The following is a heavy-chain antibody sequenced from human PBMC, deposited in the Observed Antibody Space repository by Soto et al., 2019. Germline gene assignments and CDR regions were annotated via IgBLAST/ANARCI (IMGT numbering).Heavy chain of an antibody. V-gene: IGHV3-30*18. Sequence: QVQLVESGGGVVQPGTSLRLSCAPSGFNFSSYGMHWVRQAPGKGLEWVAVISYDGSNKYYADSVKGRFTISRDNSENTLYLQMNSLRVEDTAVYYCAKDRGAKCGGSSCYAYYYYGMDVWGQGTTVTVSS. CDR3: AKDRGAKCGGSSCYAYYYYGMDV. CDR1: GFNFSSYG. D-gene: IGHD2-15*01. J-gene: IGHJ6*02. CDR2: ISYDGSNK.